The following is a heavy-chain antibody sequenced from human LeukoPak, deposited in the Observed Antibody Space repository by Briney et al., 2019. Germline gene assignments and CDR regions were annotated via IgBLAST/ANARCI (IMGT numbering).Heavy chain of an antibody. CDR1: GGSISSSNW. D-gene: IGHD1-1*01. V-gene: IGHV4-4*02. CDR2: IYHNGVT. J-gene: IGHJ4*02. CDR3: ARAIYGNEFDY. Sequence: SETLSLTCTVSGGSISSSNWWGWVRQPPGKGLECIGEIYHNGVTNYNPSLKSRVTISVDRSKNQFSLKLSSVTAADTAVYYCARAIYGNEFDYWGQGTLVTVSS.